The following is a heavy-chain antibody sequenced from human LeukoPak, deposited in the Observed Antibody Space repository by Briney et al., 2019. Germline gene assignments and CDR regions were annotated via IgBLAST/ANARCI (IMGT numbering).Heavy chain of an antibody. CDR2: INPNSGGT. D-gene: IGHD3-9*01. V-gene: IGHV1-2*02. CDR1: GYTLTELS. CDR3: ATGVLRYFDWLFPFDY. J-gene: IGHJ4*02. Sequence: ASVKVSCKVSGYTLTELSMHWVRQAPGQGLEWMGWINPNSGGTNYAQKFQGRVTMTRDTSISTAYMELSRLRSDDTAVYYCATGVLRYFDWLFPFDYWGQGTLVTVSS.